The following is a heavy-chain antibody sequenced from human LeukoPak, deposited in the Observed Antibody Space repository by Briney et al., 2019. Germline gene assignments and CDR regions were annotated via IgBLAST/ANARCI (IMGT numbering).Heavy chain of an antibody. CDR1: GFTFSSYG. V-gene: IGHV3-30*02. Sequence: GGSLRLSCAASGFTFSSYGMHWVRQAPGKGLEWVAFIRYDGSNKYYADSVKGRFTISRDNSKNTLYLQMNSLRNDDAAVYYCAKVGGPTQQLDYFDYWGQGTLVTVSS. D-gene: IGHD6-13*01. J-gene: IGHJ4*02. CDR2: IRYDGSNK. CDR3: AKVGGPTQQLDYFDY.